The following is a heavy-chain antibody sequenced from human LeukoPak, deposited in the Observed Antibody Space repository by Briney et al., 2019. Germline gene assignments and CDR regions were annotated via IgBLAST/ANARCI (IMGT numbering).Heavy chain of an antibody. V-gene: IGHV1-18*01. D-gene: IGHD3-3*01. J-gene: IGHJ2*01. CDR1: GYTFTSYG. CDR2: ISAYNGNT. CDR3: ARSHYDFWSGPYWYFDL. Sequence: ASVTVSCKASGYTFTSYGISWVRQAPGQGLEWMGWISAYNGNTNYEQKLQGRVTMTADTFTSTAYMEMRRLRSDDTAVYHCARSHYDFWSGPYWYFDLWGRGTLVTVSS.